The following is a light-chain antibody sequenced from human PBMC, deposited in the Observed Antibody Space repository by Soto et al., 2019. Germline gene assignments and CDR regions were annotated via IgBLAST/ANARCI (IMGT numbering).Light chain of an antibody. CDR1: QDIRNY. CDR3: QQYNTYPLT. J-gene: IGKJ4*01. Sequence: DIQMTQSPSSLSASVGDRVTIICRASQDIRNYLAWFQQKPGKAPMSLIYAASTLHSGVPSKFSGSGSGTDFTLTFSSLQPEDFATYYCQQYNTYPLTFGGGTKVEIK. CDR2: AAS. V-gene: IGKV1-16*02.